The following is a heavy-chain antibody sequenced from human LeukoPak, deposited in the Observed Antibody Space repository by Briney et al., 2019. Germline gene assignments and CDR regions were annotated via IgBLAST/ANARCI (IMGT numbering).Heavy chain of an antibody. J-gene: IGHJ3*02. D-gene: IGHD2-2*01. V-gene: IGHV3-33*08. CDR1: EFSLSRNG. CDR3: ARYCSSTSCSHNAFDT. CDR2: VWSDGTNK. Sequence: GGSVRLSCVASEFSLSRNGMHWVRQAPGKGLEWVAVVWSDGTNKHYADSVRGRFTISRDNSKNTLHLQMNSLRIEDTAVYYCARYCSSTSCSHNAFDTWGQGTLVTVSS.